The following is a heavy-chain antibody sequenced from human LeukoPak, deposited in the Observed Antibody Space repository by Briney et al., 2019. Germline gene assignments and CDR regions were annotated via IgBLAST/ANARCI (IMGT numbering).Heavy chain of an antibody. CDR3: ARGSRRFDP. V-gene: IGHV4-34*01. CDR2: INHSGST. Sequence: SETLSLTCAVYGGSFSGYYWSWIRQPPGKGLEWIGEINHSGSTNYNPSLKSRVTIPVDTSKNQFSLKLSSVTAADTAVYYCARGSRRFDPWGQGTLVTVSS. J-gene: IGHJ5*02. CDR1: GGSFSGYY.